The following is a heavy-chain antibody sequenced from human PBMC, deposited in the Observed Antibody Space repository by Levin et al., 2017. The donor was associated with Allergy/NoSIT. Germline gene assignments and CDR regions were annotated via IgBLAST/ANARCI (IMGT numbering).Heavy chain of an antibody. Sequence: GGSLRLSCAASGFTFSSYAMSWVRQAPGKGLEWVSAISGSGGSTYYADSVKGRFTISRDNSKNTLYLQMNSLRAEDTAVYYCAKSFGGTRALREDAFDIWGQGTMVTVSS. J-gene: IGHJ3*02. CDR1: GFTFSSYA. CDR2: ISGSGGST. D-gene: IGHD3-10*01. CDR3: AKSFGGTRALREDAFDI. V-gene: IGHV3-23*01.